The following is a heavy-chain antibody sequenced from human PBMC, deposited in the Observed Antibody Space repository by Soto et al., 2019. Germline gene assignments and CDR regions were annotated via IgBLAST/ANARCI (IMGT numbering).Heavy chain of an antibody. CDR2: IYPGDSDT. CDR3: ARGARDTAMADAFDI. J-gene: IGHJ3*02. Sequence: PGESLKISCKGSGYSFTSYLIGWVRQMPGKGLEWMGIIYPGDSDTRYSPSFQGQVTISADKSISTAYLQWSSLKASDTAMYYCARGARDTAMADAFDIWGQGTMVTVSS. CDR1: GYSFTSYL. V-gene: IGHV5-51*01. D-gene: IGHD5-18*01.